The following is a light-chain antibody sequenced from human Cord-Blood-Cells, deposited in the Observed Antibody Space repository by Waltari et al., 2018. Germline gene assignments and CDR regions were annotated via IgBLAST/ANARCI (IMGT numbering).Light chain of an antibody. CDR3: QAWDSSTVV. J-gene: IGLJ2*01. CDR2: QDS. CDR1: KLGEKY. V-gene: IGLV3-1*01. Sequence: YELTQPPSVSVSPGQTASITCSGDKLGEKYACWYQQKPGQSPVLVIYQDSKRPSGIPERFSGSNSGNTATLTISGTQAMDEADYYCQAWDSSTVVFGGGTKLTVL.